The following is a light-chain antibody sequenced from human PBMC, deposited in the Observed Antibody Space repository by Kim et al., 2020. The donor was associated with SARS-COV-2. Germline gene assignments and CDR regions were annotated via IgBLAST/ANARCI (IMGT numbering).Light chain of an antibody. Sequence: PASIACKSSRSLRHSGGKTYLYWYLQKPGQPPQPLIYVISNRFSGVPDRFSGSGSGTDFTLKISRVEAEDVGVYYCMQSIQLPITFGQGTRLEIK. J-gene: IGKJ5*01. CDR2: VIS. CDR1: RSLRHSGGKTY. CDR3: MQSIQLPIT. V-gene: IGKV2D-29*01.